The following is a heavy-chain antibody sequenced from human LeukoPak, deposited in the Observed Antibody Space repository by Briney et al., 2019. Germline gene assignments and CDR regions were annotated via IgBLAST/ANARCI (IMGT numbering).Heavy chain of an antibody. CDR2: TYFRSEWYY. D-gene: IGHD3-10*01. J-gene: IGHJ4*02. V-gene: IGHV6-1*01. Sequence: SQTLSLTFAFSGDVVSINSASWNWIRQSPSRGLEWLGSTYFRSEWYYDYGVSVKSLMTIKADTAYNLVSQNLTHVTPDAPAVYYCIREGDEGFDYWGQTTLVTVSS. CDR3: IREGDEGFDY. CDR1: GDVVSINSAS.